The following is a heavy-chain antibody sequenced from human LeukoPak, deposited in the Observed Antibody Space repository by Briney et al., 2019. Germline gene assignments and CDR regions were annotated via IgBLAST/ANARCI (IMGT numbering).Heavy chain of an antibody. J-gene: IGHJ2*01. Sequence: SETLSLTCAVYGGSFSGYYWSWIRQPPGKGLEWIGEINHSGSTNYNPSLKSRVTISVDTSKNQFSLKLSSVTAADTAVFYCARRAKDIVVVPAAITYWYLDLWGRGTLVTVSS. V-gene: IGHV4-34*01. CDR3: ARRAKDIVVVPAAITYWYLDL. CDR2: INHSGST. D-gene: IGHD2-2*02. CDR1: GGSFSGYY.